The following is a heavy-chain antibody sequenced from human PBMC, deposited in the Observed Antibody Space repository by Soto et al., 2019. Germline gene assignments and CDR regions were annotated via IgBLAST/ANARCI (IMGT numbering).Heavy chain of an antibody. D-gene: IGHD6-6*01. Sequence: GSLRLSCAASGFSFSTYGMHWVRQAPGKGLEWMAVISNDGSIKYYADSVKGRFTISRDNSKDTLFLQMNSLRGEGTAVYYCAKVVRADTTSSNFYYYSGMDVWGQGTTVTVSS. J-gene: IGHJ6*02. CDR2: ISNDGSIK. CDR1: GFSFSTYG. V-gene: IGHV3-30*18. CDR3: AKVVRADTTSSNFYYYSGMDV.